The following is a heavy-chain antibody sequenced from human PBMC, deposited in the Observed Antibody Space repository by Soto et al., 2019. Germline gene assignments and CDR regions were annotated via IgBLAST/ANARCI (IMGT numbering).Heavy chain of an antibody. CDR1: GYTFTSYA. CDR3: ARGPGGPDGPGEY. CDR2: INAGNGNT. Sequence: QVQLVQSGAEVKKPGASVKVSCKASGYTFTSYAMHWVLXXXXXXXXWMGWINAGNGNTKDSQKFQGRVTITRDTSASTAYMELSSLRSEXTAVYYCARGPGGPDGPGEYWGQGTLVTLSS. V-gene: IGHV1-3*01. D-gene: IGHD3-10*01. J-gene: IGHJ4*02.